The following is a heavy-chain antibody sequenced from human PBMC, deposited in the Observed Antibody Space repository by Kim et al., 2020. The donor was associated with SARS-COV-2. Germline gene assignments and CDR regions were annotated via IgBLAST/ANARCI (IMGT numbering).Heavy chain of an antibody. J-gene: IGHJ4*02. CDR3: ARHARVVVAATPGGYFDY. Sequence: SETLSLTCTVSGGSISSSSYYWGWIRQPPGKGLEWIGSIYYSGSTYYNPSLKSRVTISVDTSKNQFSLKLSSVTAADTAVYYCARHARVVVAATPGGYFDYWGQGTLVTVSS. D-gene: IGHD2-15*01. CDR2: IYYSGST. V-gene: IGHV4-39*01. CDR1: GGSISSSSYY.